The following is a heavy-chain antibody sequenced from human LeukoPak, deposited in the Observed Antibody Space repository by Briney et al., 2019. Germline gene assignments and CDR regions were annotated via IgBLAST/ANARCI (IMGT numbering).Heavy chain of an antibody. CDR1: GGSFSGYY. CDR2: INHSGSI. J-gene: IGHJ5*02. V-gene: IGHV4-34*01. Sequence: PSGTLSLTCAVYGGSFSGYYWSWIRQPPGKGLEWIGEINHSGSINYNPFLKSRVTISVDTSKNQFSLKLSSVTAADTAVYYCATARGVAVNWFDPWGQGTLVTASA. CDR3: ATARGVAVNWFDP.